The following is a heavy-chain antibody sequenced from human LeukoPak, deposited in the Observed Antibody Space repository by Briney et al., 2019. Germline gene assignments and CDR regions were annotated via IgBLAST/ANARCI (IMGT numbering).Heavy chain of an antibody. J-gene: IGHJ4*02. CDR3: TSPLTYYYDSSGYYLDY. Sequence: GGSLRLSCTASGFTFGDYAMSWVRQAPGKGLEWVGIIRSKAYGGTTEYAASVKGRFTISRDDSKSIAYLQMNSLKTEDTAMYYCTSPLTYYYDSSGYYLDYWGQGTLVTVSS. V-gene: IGHV3-49*04. CDR2: IRSKAYGGTT. D-gene: IGHD3-22*01. CDR1: GFTFGDYA.